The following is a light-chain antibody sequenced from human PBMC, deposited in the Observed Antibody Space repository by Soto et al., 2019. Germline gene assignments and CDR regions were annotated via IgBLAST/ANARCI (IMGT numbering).Light chain of an antibody. Sequence: EIVLTQSPGTLSLSPGERATLSCRASQSVSNNYLAWYRQKPGQAPRLLIYAASSRATGIPDRFSGSGSGTDFTLTINRLEPEDFVLYYCQQYGSSPWTFGQGTKLEI. CDR3: QQYGSSPWT. CDR2: AAS. V-gene: IGKV3-20*01. CDR1: QSVSNNY. J-gene: IGKJ1*01.